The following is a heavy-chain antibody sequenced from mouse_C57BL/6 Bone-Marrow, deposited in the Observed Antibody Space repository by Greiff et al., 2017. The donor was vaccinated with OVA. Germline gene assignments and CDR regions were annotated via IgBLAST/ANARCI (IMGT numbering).Heavy chain of an antibody. CDR3: ARQNYDYSAWFAY. D-gene: IGHD2-4*01. V-gene: IGHV5-12*01. CDR2: ISNGGGST. J-gene: IGHJ3*01. CDR1: GFTFSDYY. Sequence: EVNVVESGGGLVQPGGSLKLSCAASGFTFSDYYMYWVRQTPEKRLEWVAYISNGGGSTYYPDTVKGRFTISRDNAKNTRYLQMSRLKSEDTAMYYCARQNYDYSAWFAYWGQGTLVTVSA.